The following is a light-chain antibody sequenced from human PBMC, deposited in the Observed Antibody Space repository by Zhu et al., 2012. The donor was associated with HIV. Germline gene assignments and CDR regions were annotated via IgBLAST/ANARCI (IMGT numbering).Light chain of an antibody. CDR1: QSISTY. CDR2: DAS. V-gene: IGKV3-11*01. J-gene: IGKJ5*01. Sequence: EVVLTQSPDTLSLSPGDRATLACRASQSISTYLAWYQQKPGQAPRLLIYDASNRPPGTPDRFSGSGSGADFTLTISSLEPEDFAVYYCQQRTPWPPNAFGQGTRLEIK. CDR3: QQRTPWPPNA.